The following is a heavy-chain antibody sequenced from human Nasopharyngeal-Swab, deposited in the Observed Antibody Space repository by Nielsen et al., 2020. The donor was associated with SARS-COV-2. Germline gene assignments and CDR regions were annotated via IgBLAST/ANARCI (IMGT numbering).Heavy chain of an antibody. CDR1: GGSVSSGSYY. V-gene: IGHV4-61*01. Sequence: SETLSLTCTVSGGSVSSGSYYWSWIRQPPGKGLEWIGYIYYSGSTNYNPSLKSRVIVSVDTSKNQFSLKLSSVTAADTAVYYCARGFDYWGQGTLVTVSS. CDR2: IYYSGST. J-gene: IGHJ4*02. CDR3: ARGFDY.